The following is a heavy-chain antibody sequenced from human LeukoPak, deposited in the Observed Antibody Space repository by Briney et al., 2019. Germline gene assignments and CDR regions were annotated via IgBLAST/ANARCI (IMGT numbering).Heavy chain of an antibody. CDR1: GFTFSTYW. J-gene: IGHJ4*02. CDR3: ARDQPNYDILTGYYPFDY. CDR2: IKQDGSEK. D-gene: IGHD3-9*01. Sequence: GGSLRLSCAASGFTFSTYWMSWVRQAPGKGLEWVANIKQDGSEKYYVDSVKGRFTISRDNAKNSLYLQMNSLRAEDTAVYYCARDQPNYDILTGYYPFDYWGQGTVVTVSS. V-gene: IGHV3-7*01.